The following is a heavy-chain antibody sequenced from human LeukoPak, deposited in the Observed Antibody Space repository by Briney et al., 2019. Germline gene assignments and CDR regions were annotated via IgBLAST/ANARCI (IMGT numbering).Heavy chain of an antibody. V-gene: IGHV3-23*01. D-gene: IGHD1-26*01. CDR2: ISESGVGT. Sequence: GGSLRLSCVASVFTFRSYALNGVRQAPGKGLEWVSGISESGVGTNYADSVKGRFTTSRDNSKNTLYLQMNSLRGEDTAVYYCAKVRVGATIDDWGQGTLVTVSS. CDR3: AKVRVGATIDD. CDR1: VFTFRSYA. J-gene: IGHJ4*02.